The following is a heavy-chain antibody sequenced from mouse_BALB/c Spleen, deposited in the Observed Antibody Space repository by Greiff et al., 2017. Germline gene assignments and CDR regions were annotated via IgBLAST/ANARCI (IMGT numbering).Heavy chain of an antibody. CDR3: ARSSYDYDGYYYAMDY. J-gene: IGHJ4*01. CDR1: GDSITSGY. Sequence: EVKLVESGPSLVKPSQTLSLTCSVTGDSITSGYWNWIRKFPGNKLEYMGYISYSGSTYYNPSLKSRISITRDTSKNQYYLQLNSVTTEDTATYYCARSSYDYDGYYYAMDYWGQGTSVTVSS. CDR2: ISYSGST. D-gene: IGHD2-4*01. V-gene: IGHV3-8*02.